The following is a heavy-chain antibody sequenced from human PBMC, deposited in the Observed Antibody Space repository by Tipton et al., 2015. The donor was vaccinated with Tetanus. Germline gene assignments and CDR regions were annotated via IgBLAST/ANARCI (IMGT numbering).Heavy chain of an antibody. D-gene: IGHD5-24*01. V-gene: IGHV3-21*01. CDR2: ISGTGSVV. Sequence: GSLRLSCAASGFTFSTYTLNWVRQTPGKGLEWVSSISGTGSVVKDADSVRGRFTISRDNAKNSLFLQMNGLRVDDTAVYFCATTGRERWLPMIFDSWGRGTLVIVSS. J-gene: IGHJ4*01. CDR3: ATTGRERWLPMIFDS. CDR1: GFTFSTYT.